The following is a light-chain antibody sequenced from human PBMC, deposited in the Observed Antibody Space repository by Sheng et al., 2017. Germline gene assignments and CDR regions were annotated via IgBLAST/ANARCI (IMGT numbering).Light chain of an antibody. CDR3: QQYNDWPPWT. Sequence: EIVLTQSPATLSLPPGERATLSCRASQSVSTTLAWYQQKPGQAPRLLIYDASTRATGIPARFSGSGSGTEFTLTISSLQSEDFAVYYCQQYNDWPPWTFGQGTKVEIK. CDR1: QSVSTT. V-gene: IGKV3-15*01. J-gene: IGKJ1*01. CDR2: DAS.